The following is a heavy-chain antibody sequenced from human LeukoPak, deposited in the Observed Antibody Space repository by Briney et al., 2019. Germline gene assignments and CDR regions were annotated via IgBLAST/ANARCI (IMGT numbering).Heavy chain of an antibody. CDR1: GFTFSSYG. Sequence: PGGSLRLSCAACGFTFSSYGMSWVRQAPGEGLEWVSAISGSGGSTYYADSVKGRFTISRDNSKNTLYLQMNSMRAEDTAVYYCAKGGGVVHYYYYYMDVWGKGTTVTISS. D-gene: IGHD2-8*02. CDR2: ISGSGGST. V-gene: IGHV3-23*01. CDR3: AKGGGVVHYYYYYMDV. J-gene: IGHJ6*03.